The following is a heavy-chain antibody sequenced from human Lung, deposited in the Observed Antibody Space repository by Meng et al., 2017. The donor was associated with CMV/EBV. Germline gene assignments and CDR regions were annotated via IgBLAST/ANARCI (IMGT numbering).Heavy chain of an antibody. V-gene: IGHV3-53*01. Sequence: GESXKISCAASGFTVSSNHMGWVRQAPGEGLEWVSVIYGGGGTYYADSAAGRFTISRDNPKNTLYLQMNSLRAEDTAVYYCGREGSGGYYLDSWGQGTLVTVSS. CDR2: IYGGGGT. CDR1: GFTVSSNH. J-gene: IGHJ4*02. CDR3: GREGSGGYYLDS. D-gene: IGHD3-22*01.